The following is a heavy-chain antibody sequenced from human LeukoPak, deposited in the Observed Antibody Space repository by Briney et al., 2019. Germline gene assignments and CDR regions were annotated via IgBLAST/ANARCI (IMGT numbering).Heavy chain of an antibody. CDR2: IKGDGIST. D-gene: IGHD3-3*02. V-gene: IGHV3-74*01. J-gene: IGHJ4*02. Sequence: GGSLRLSCAASGFDFSSNWMHWVRHAPGQGLVWVSRIKGDGISTNYADSVKGRFTISRDIAKNTLYLQMNSLRAEDTGVYYCAKDHYWSIDYWGRGTLVTVPS. CDR3: AKDHYWSIDY. CDR1: GFDFSSNW.